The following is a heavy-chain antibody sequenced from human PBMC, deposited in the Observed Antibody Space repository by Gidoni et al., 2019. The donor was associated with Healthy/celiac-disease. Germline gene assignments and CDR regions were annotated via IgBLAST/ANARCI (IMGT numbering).Heavy chain of an antibody. Sequence: QVQLVESGGGVVQPGRSLRLSCVASGFTFSSYAMHWVRQAPGKGLEWVAVISYDGSNKYNADSVKGRFTISRDNSKNTLYLQMNSLRAEDTAVYYCARDTFGVVIPGGYFDDWGQGTLVTVSS. CDR2: ISYDGSNK. D-gene: IGHD3-3*01. J-gene: IGHJ4*02. CDR1: GFTFSSYA. CDR3: ARDTFGVVIPGGYFDD. V-gene: IGHV3-30-3*01.